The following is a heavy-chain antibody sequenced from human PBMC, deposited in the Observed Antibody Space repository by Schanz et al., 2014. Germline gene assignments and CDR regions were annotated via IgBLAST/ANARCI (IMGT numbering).Heavy chain of an antibody. CDR2: INAGTGNT. CDR1: GYSFTPFP. Sequence: QVQLVQSWAEVKGPGASVKVSCKASGYSFTPFPIHWVRQAPGQRLEWMGWINAGTGNTEYSQKFQGRVTITRDTSTSTAYMKLTSLRSEDTAVDFCARDLTVDTGYDVHYIYYGMDVWGQGTTVTVSS. J-gene: IGHJ6*02. D-gene: IGHD5-12*01. V-gene: IGHV1-3*01. CDR3: ARDLTVDTGYDVHYIYYGMDV.